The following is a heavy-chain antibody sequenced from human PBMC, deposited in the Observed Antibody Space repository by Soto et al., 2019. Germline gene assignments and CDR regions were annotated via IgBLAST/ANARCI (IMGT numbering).Heavy chain of an antibody. D-gene: IGHD1-7*01. Sequence: GGSLRLSCVASGFTFHTYVMNWVRQAPGKGLEWVSGISANGDSTFYADSLEGRFTISRDNSKNTVYLQMSNLRGGDTALYFCAKGIGTTRLYSMDVWGQGTTVTVSS. CDR1: GFTFHTYV. CDR2: ISANGDST. J-gene: IGHJ6*02. CDR3: AKGIGTTRLYSMDV. V-gene: IGHV3-23*01.